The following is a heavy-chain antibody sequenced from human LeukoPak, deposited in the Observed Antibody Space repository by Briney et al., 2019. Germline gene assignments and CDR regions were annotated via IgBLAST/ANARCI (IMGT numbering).Heavy chain of an antibody. CDR1: GFTFSSYS. D-gene: IGHD3-3*01. CDR3: ARVEHYDFWSGYYGY. Sequence: GGSLRLSCAASGFTFSSYSMNWVRQAPGKGLEWVSSISSSSSYIYYADSVKGRFTISRDNAKNSLYLQMNNLRAEDTAVYYCARVEHYDFWSGYYGYWGQGTLVTVSS. CDR2: ISSSSSYI. J-gene: IGHJ4*02. V-gene: IGHV3-21*01.